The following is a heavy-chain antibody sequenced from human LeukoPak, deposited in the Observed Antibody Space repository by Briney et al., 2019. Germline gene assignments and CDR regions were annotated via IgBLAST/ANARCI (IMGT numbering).Heavy chain of an antibody. CDR2: MYSGGNT. J-gene: IGHJ4*02. Sequence: GGSLGLSCAAPGXTVSSSYISWVRQAPGKGLEWVSVMYSGGNTYYADSVKGRFTISRDKSKNTLYLQMNSLRAEDTAVYHCARVQAVFQNFDYWGQGTLVTVSS. CDR3: ARVQAVFQNFDY. CDR1: GXTVSSSY. V-gene: IGHV3-66*01.